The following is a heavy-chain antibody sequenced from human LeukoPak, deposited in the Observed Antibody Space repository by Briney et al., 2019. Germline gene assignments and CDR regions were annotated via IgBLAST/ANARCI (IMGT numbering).Heavy chain of an antibody. J-gene: IGHJ4*02. D-gene: IGHD2-2*01. CDR1: GFTFSSYE. CDR3: ARVYCSSTSCSYFDY. V-gene: IGHV3-48*03. CDR2: ISSSGSTI. Sequence: QTGGSLRLSCAASGFTFSSYEMNWVRQAPGKGLEWVSYISSSGSTIYYADSVKGRFTISRDNAKNSLYLQMNSLRAEDTAVYYCARVYCSSTSCSYFDYWGQGTLVTVSS.